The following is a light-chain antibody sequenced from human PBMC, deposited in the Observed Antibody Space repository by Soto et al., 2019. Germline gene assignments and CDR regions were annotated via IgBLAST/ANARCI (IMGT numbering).Light chain of an antibody. CDR2: RTN. V-gene: IGLV1-44*01. CDR3: AAWDDSLNGVV. Sequence: QLVLTQPPSASGTPGQRVTISCSGSSSNIGSNTVNWYQQLPGTAPKLLIYRTNQRHSGVPDRFSGSKSGTSASLAISGRQSEDQGDYYWAAWDDSLNGVVFGGGTKLTVL. J-gene: IGLJ2*01. CDR1: SSNIGSNT.